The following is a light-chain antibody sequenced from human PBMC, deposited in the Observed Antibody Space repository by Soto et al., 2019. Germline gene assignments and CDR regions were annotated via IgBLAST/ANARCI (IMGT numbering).Light chain of an antibody. CDR3: QQSHSTPFT. Sequence: DIQMTQSPSSLSASVGDRVTITCRASQTISRFLNWYQQKPGKAPKLLIYAASSLQSGVPPRFSGSGSGTDFTLTISSLQTEDFATYYCQQSHSTPFTFGPGTKVDIK. CDR2: AAS. CDR1: QTISRF. J-gene: IGKJ3*01. V-gene: IGKV1-39*01.